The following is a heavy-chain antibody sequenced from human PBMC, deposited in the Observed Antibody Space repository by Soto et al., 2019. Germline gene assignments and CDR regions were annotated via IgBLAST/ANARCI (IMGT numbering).Heavy chain of an antibody. CDR3: ARDGRYADY. CDR1: GFTFSNYW. J-gene: IGHJ4*02. Sequence: EVQLVESGGGLVQPGGSLRLSCAASGFTFSNYWMTWARQAPEKGLEWVAHIKRDGSEQYYVDSVKGRFTISRDNAKNSLYLQMNSLRAEDTAVYYCARDGRYADYWGRGTLVTVSS. CDR2: IKRDGSEQ. V-gene: IGHV3-7*01. D-gene: IGHD2-2*01.